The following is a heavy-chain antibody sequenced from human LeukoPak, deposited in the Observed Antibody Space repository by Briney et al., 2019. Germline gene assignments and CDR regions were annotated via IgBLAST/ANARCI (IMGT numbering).Heavy chain of an antibody. V-gene: IGHV7-4-1*02. CDR2: INTNTGNP. CDR3: ARDPSRFDP. CDR1: GYTFTNYA. Sequence: GASVNVSCEASGYTFTNYAMNWVRQAPGQGLEWMGWINTNTGNPTYAQGFTGRFVFSLDTSVSTAYLQISSLKAEDTAVYYCARDPSRFDPWGQGTLVTVSS. J-gene: IGHJ5*02.